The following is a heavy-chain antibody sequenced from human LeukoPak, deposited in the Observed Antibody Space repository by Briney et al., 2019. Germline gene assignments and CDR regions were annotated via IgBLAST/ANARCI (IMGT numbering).Heavy chain of an antibody. V-gene: IGHV3-9*01. CDR1: GFTFDEYA. CDR2: ISWNSDTI. D-gene: IGHD5-24*01. J-gene: IGHJ4*02. CDR3: TKDAERWQLLRVFHF. Sequence: GGSLRLFSTVSGFTFDEYAMHWVRRAPGKGLEWVSGISWNSDTIDYADSVKGRFTISRDNAKNSLYLQVNSLRVEDTALYYCTKDAERWQLLRVFHFWGQGTLVTVSS.